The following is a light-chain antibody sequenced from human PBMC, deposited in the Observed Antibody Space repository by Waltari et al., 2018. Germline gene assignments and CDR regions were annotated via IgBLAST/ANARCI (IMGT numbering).Light chain of an antibody. Sequence: EVMMTQSPATLSVSPGEGATLSCRASQSVGNNLAWFQERPGQAPRLLIFGASTRATGIPARFTGSGSGTEFTLTISSLQSEDFAVYYCQQYDKWLMYTFGQGTKVEVK. CDR3: QQYDKWLMYT. CDR2: GAS. J-gene: IGKJ2*01. CDR1: QSVGNN. V-gene: IGKV3-15*01.